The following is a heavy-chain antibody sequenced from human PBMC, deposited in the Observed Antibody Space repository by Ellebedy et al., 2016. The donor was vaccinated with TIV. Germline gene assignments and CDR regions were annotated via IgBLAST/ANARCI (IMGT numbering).Heavy chain of an antibody. CDR3: AAEVGATLYYYYGMDV. J-gene: IGHJ6*02. V-gene: IGHV4-34*01. D-gene: IGHD1-26*01. Sequence: SETLSLTXAVYGGSFSGYYWSWIRQPPGKGLEWIGEINHSGSTNYNPSLKSRVTISVDTSKNQFSLKLSSVTAADTAVYYCAAEVGATLYYYYGMDVWGQGTTVTVSS. CDR2: INHSGST. CDR1: GGSFSGYY.